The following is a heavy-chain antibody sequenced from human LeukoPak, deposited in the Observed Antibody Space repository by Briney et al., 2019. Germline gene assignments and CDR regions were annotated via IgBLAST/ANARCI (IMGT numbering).Heavy chain of an antibody. CDR2: ISAYNGDT. Sequence: ASVKVSCKASGYTFTSYGISWVRQAPGQGLEWTGWISAYNGDTNYSQKLQGRVTITTDTSTSTAYMELRSLRSDDTAVYYCARAQQLVPLFDYCGQGTLVTVSS. J-gene: IGHJ4*02. D-gene: IGHD6-13*01. CDR1: GYTFTSYG. CDR3: ARAQQLVPLFDY. V-gene: IGHV1-18*01.